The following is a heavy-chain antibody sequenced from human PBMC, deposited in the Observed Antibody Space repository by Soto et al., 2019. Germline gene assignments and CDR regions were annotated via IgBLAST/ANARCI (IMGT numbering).Heavy chain of an antibody. V-gene: IGHV1-58*01. D-gene: IGHD6-6*01. CDR1: GFTFTSSA. CDR2: IVVGSGNT. Sequence: SVKVSFKASGFTFTSSAVQWVRQARGQRLEWIGWIVVGSGNTNYAQKFQERVTITRDMSTSTAYMELSSLRSEDTAVYYCAASVGGQLVPFDAFDIWGQGTMVTVSS. J-gene: IGHJ3*02. CDR3: AASVGGQLVPFDAFDI.